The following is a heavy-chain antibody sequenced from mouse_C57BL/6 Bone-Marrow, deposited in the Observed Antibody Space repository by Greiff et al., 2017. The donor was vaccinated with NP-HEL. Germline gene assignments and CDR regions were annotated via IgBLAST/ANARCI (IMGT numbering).Heavy chain of an antibody. CDR3: TGQFITTVVAPFVY. D-gene: IGHD1-1*01. J-gene: IGHJ2*01. CDR2: IDPETGGT. CDR1: GYTFTDYE. V-gene: IGHV1-15*01. Sequence: QVQLQQSGAELVRPGASVTLSCKASGYTFTDYEMHWVKQTPVHGLEWIGAIDPETGGTAYNQKFKGKAILTADNSSSTAYMELRSLTSEDSAVYYGTGQFITTVVAPFVYWGQGTTLTVSS.